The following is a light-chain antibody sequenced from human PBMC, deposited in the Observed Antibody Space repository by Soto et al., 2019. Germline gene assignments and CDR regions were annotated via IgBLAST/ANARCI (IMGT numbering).Light chain of an antibody. V-gene: IGLV2-11*01. CDR2: DVS. CDR3: CSYAGRYTNV. Sequence: QSALTQPRSVSGSPGQSVTMSCTGTSSDVGGFNYVSWYQQHPGKAPKLMIYDVSKRPSGVPDRFSGSKSDNTASLTISGLQAEDEADYYCCSYAGRYTNVFGTGTKVTVL. CDR1: SSDVGGFNY. J-gene: IGLJ1*01.